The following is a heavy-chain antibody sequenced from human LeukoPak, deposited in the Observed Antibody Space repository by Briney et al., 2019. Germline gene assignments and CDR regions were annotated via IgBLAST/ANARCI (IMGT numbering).Heavy chain of an antibody. CDR2: ISSSGKYV. CDR3: ARDWEYGSGTYYNVAY. D-gene: IGHD3-10*01. J-gene: IGHJ4*02. V-gene: IGHV3-21*06. Sequence: GGSLRLSCSVAGFGISTYSMNWVRQAPGKGLEWVSSISSSGKYVYYGDSVKGRFTLSRDDAKNELYLQMNSLRAEDTALYYCARDWEYGSGTYYNVAYWGQGTLVTVSS. CDR1: GFGISTYS.